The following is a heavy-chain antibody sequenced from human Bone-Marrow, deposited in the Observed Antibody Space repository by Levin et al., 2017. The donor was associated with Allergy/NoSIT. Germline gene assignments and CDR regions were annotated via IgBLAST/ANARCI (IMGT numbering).Heavy chain of an antibody. J-gene: IGHJ6*02. CDR1: GYSISSAYY. V-gene: IGHV4-38-2*01. Sequence: SQTLSLTCAVSGYSISSAYYWGWIRQPPGRGLEWVGSISHRGDTYYNPSLRSRVTISMNPSKNQFSLSLTSVTAADTAFYYCMTYSSSWFYSIDIWGQGTTVTVSS. D-gene: IGHD6-13*01. CDR2: ISHRGDT. CDR3: MTYSSSWFYSIDI.